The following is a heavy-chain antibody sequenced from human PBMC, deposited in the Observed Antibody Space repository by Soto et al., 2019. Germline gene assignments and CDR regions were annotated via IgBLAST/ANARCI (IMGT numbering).Heavy chain of an antibody. J-gene: IGHJ4*02. CDR2: IYYVGST. V-gene: IGHV4-39*07. CDR3: ARVPLL. D-gene: IGHD1-26*01. Sequence: SETLSLTCTVSGGSITTSSYFWGWIRQPPGKGLEWIGDIYYVGSTFYNPSLKSRVTISVDTSKSQFSLSLSSVTAADTAVYYCARVPLLWGQGTLVTVSS. CDR1: GGSITTSSYF.